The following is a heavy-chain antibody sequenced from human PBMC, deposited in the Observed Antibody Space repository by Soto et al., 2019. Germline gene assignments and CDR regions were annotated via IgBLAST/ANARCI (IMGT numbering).Heavy chain of an antibody. Sequence: SETLSLTCAVYGGSFSGYYWSWIRQPPGKGLEWIGEINHSGSTNYNPSLKSRVTISVDTSKNQFSLKLSAVTAADTAVYYCARPSYSYANMDVWGKGTTVTVSS. CDR3: ARPSYSYANMDV. CDR2: INHSGST. D-gene: IGHD5-18*01. V-gene: IGHV4-34*01. CDR1: GGSFSGYY. J-gene: IGHJ6*03.